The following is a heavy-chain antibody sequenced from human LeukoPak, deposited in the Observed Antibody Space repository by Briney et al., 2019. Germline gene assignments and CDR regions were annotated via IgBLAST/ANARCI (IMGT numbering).Heavy chain of an antibody. Sequence: SETLSLTCTVSGGSISSSSYYWGWIRQPPGKGLEWIGSIYYSGSTYYNPSLKSRVTISVDTSKNQFSLKLSSVTAADTAVYYCASGGKRGYSYPPRYWGQGTLVTVSS. CDR2: IYYSGST. D-gene: IGHD5-18*01. CDR1: GGSISSSSYY. V-gene: IGHV4-39*07. J-gene: IGHJ4*02. CDR3: ASGGKRGYSYPPRY.